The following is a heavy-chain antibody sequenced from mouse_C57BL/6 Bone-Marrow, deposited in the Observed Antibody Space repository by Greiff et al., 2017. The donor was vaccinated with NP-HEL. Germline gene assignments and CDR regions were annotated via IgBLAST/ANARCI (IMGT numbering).Heavy chain of an antibody. Sequence: VQLQQSGPELVKPGASVKISCKASGYAFSSSWMNWVKQRPGKGLEWIGRIYPGDGDTNYNEKFKGKATLTADKSSSTAYMQLSSLTSEDSAVYCITFINTVVATGDYWSQSNTLTVDS. J-gene: IGHJ2*01. CDR1: GYAFSSSW. CDR3: TFINTVVATGDY. V-gene: IGHV1-82*01. D-gene: IGHD1-1*01. CDR2: IYPGDGDT.